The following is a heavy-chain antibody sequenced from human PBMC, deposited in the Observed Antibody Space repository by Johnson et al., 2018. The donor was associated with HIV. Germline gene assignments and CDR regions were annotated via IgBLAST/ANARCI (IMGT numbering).Heavy chain of an antibody. CDR1: GFTVSSNY. CDR2: IYSGGRT. Sequence: VQLVESGGGLVQPGGSLRLSCAASGFTVSSNYMNWVRQAPGKGLEWVSVIYSGGRTYYADSVQGRFTISRDNSKTTLYLQMSSLRVEDTAVYYCARDLVGVVAAAGPVGDASDIWGQGTMVTVSS. V-gene: IGHV3-66*01. J-gene: IGHJ3*02. D-gene: IGHD6-13*01. CDR3: ARDLVGVVAAAGPVGDASDI.